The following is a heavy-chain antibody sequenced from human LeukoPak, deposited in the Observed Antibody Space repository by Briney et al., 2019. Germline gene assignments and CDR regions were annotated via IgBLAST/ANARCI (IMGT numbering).Heavy chain of an antibody. D-gene: IGHD2-15*01. CDR3: ARRVVVAATQRRYYFDY. CDR2: IYYSGST. CDR1: GGSISSYY. Sequence: PSETLSLTCTVSGGSISSYYWSWIRQPPGKGLEWIGYIYYSGSTNYNPSLKSRVTISVDTSKNQFSLKLSSVTAADTAVYYCARRVVVAATQRRYYFDYWGQGTLVTVSS. J-gene: IGHJ4*02. V-gene: IGHV4-59*08.